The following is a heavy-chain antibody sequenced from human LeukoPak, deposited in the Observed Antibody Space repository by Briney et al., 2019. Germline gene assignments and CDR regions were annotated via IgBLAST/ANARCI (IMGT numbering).Heavy chain of an antibody. CDR1: GYTFTGYD. J-gene: IGHJ4*02. CDR2: TNPNSGDT. Sequence: ASVKVSCKTSGYTFTGYDINWVRQAAGQGFEWMGWTNPNSGDTGYAHNLQGRISITRDSSTATVFMELSSLRSEDTAMYYCARGRLNGNVDFWGQGTPVTVSS. CDR3: ARGRLNGNVDF. V-gene: IGHV1-8*01. D-gene: IGHD1-20*01.